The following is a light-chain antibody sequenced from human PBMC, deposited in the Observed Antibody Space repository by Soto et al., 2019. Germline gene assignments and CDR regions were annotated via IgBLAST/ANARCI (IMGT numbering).Light chain of an antibody. V-gene: IGLV2-11*01. CDR3: CSYANGNTLL. CDR1: SSDVGGYDY. Sequence: QSALTQPRSVSGSPGQSVTISCTGTSSDVGGYDYVSWFQHHPGKVPKLMIYEVTKRPSGVSNRFSGSKSGNTASLTISGLQTEDDSHYYCCSYANGNTLLFGGGTKLTVL. J-gene: IGLJ2*01. CDR2: EVT.